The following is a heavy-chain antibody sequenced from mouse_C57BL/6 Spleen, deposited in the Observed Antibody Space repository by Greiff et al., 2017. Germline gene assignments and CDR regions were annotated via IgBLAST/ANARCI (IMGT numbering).Heavy chain of an antibody. CDR3: ARIYDYDGEYLDY. D-gene: IGHD2-4*01. Sequence: DVMLVESGGGLVKPGGSLKLSCAASGFTFSDYGMHWVRQAPEKGLEWVAYISSGSSTLYYADTVTGRFTISRDNAKNTLFLQRTSLRSEDTAMYYCARIYDYDGEYLDYWGQGTTLTVSS. J-gene: IGHJ2*01. CDR1: GFTFSDYG. CDR2: ISSGSSTL. V-gene: IGHV5-17*01.